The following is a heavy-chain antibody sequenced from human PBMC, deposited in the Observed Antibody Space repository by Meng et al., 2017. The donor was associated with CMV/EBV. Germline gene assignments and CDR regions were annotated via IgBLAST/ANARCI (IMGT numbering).Heavy chain of an antibody. CDR2: ISPDGTLT. V-gene: IGHV3-7*03. CDR1: GFTFSPFW. D-gene: IGHD2-2*01. CDR3: ARAVPAAIGKSWFDP. J-gene: IGHJ5*02. Sequence: GESLKISCGSYGFTFSPFWMSWFRRAPGKGLEWVAHISPDGTLTYYVDSVRGRFTISRDNAKNSLYLQMNSLRAEDTALYYCARAVPAAIGKSWFDPWGQGTLVTVSS.